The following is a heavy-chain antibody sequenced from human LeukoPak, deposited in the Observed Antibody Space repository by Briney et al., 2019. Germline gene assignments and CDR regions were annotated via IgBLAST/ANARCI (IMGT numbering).Heavy chain of an antibody. CDR3: AREKLAAAGTGLYYMHV. CDR1: GGTFSSYA. J-gene: IGHJ6*03. Sequence: SVKLSCKASGGTFSSYAISWVRQAPGQGLEWMGRIIPIFGTANYAQKFQGRVTITTDESTSTAYMELSSLRSEDTAVYYCAREKLAAAGTGLYYMHVWGKGTTVTVSS. CDR2: IIPIFGTA. V-gene: IGHV1-69*05. D-gene: IGHD6-13*01.